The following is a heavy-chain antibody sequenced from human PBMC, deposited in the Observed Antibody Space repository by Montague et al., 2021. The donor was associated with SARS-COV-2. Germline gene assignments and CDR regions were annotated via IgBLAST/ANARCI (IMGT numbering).Heavy chain of an antibody. Sequence: SETLSLTCEVYGGSMSGYYWTWIRQSPGKGLEWIGYVNHTGSTKYNPSLKTRVSLSLDTPKNHFSLHLSSVTAADTAIYFCARAPSPCFITGSVNCLDVWGLGTLVTVSS. D-gene: IGHD3-22*01. CDR2: VNHTGST. CDR1: GGSMSGYY. V-gene: IGHV4-59*01. J-gene: IGHJ5*02. CDR3: ARAPSPCFITGSVNCLDV.